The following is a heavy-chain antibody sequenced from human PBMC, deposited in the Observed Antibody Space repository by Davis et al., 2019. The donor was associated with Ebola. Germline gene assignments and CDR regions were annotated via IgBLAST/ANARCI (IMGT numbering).Heavy chain of an antibody. D-gene: IGHD3-22*01. CDR2: LSGSGGST. V-gene: IGHV3-23*01. J-gene: IGHJ4*02. CDR1: GFNVNTYA. Sequence: PGGSLRLSCAASGFNVNTYAMSWVRQAPGKGLEWVSVVLSGSGGSTYYADSVKGRFTISRDNSKNTLYLQMNSLRVEDTAVYYCAKFSTYLDSTGYYLDYWGQGTLVTVSS. CDR3: AKFSTYLDSTGYYLDY.